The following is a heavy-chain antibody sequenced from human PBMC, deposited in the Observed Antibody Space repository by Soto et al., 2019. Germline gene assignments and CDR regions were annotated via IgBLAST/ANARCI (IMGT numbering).Heavy chain of an antibody. CDR2: INSEGSSV. V-gene: IGHV3-74*01. J-gene: IGHJ5*02. CDR1: GVKLRNYG. D-gene: IGHD6-19*01. Sequence: GGSLRLSCAASGVKLRNYGMRWVRQTTGKGLVWVSRINSEGSSVIYADSVKGRFTVSRDNAKNTLYLQMNNLRAEDTAVYYCVRDQSVAGPTTLFDPWGQGVLVTVSS. CDR3: VRDQSVAGPTTLFDP.